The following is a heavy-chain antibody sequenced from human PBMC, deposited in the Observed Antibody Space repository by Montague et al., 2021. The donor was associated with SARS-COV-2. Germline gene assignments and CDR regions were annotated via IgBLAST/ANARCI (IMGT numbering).Heavy chain of an antibody. Sequence: SETPSLTCTVSSASISNDIYYWGWIRQPPGKGPEWIGGSRYGGTSYYNPSLKSRVTISIDTSKNQCSLTMTAVTAADTAVYFCARQDIQLRFDLWGRGTLVTVSS. V-gene: IGHV4-39*01. CDR1: SASISNDIYY. CDR2: SRYGGTS. CDR3: ARQDIQLRFDL. J-gene: IGHJ2*01. D-gene: IGHD1-1*01.